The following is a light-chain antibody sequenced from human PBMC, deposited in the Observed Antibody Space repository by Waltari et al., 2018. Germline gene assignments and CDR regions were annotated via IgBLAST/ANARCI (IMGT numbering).Light chain of an antibody. CDR2: GAS. CDR3: QNYGAFGA. Sequence: EVVLTQSPDILSMSPGERATLSCRASQSVTRGYIACYQQKIGQAPRLLIFGASNRAAGIPDRFSSSGSGTDFSLTISRLEPEDVAVYYCQNYGAFGAFGPGTKVDIK. CDR1: QSVTRGY. V-gene: IGKV3-20*01. J-gene: IGKJ3*01.